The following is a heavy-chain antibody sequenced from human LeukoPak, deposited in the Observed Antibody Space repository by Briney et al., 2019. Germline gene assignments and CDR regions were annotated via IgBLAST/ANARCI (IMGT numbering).Heavy chain of an antibody. Sequence: GESLKISCKSSGYSFTNYWSGWGRQMPGKGLEWMGTIYPGDSDTRYRPSFQGQVTISADKSISTAYLQWSSLKASDTATYYCARLGVEAYDSSGYYYFDYWGQGALVTVSS. J-gene: IGHJ4*02. CDR3: ARLGVEAYDSSGYYYFDY. CDR1: GYSFTNYW. D-gene: IGHD3-22*01. CDR2: IYPGDSDT. V-gene: IGHV5-51*01.